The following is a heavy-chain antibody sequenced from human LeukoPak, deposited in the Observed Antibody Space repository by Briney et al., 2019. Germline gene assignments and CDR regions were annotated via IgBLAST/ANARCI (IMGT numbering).Heavy chain of an antibody. CDR1: GGSISSSSYY. D-gene: IGHD6-19*01. CDR3: ARETYTSGWFDY. CDR2: IYYSGSN. Sequence: PSETLSLTCTVSGGSISSSSYYWGWIRQPPGKGLEWIGTIYYSGSNYYNPSLKSRVTISVDTSKNQFSLKLSSVTAADTAVYYCARETYTSGWFDYWGQGTLVTVSS. V-gene: IGHV4-39*02. J-gene: IGHJ4*02.